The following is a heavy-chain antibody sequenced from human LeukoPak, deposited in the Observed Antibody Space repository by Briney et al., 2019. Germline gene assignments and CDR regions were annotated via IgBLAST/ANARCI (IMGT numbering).Heavy chain of an antibody. CDR2: IGPGGAFT. Sequence: QTGGSLTLLCTASWLTLRSYAMKWVPQAPGKGLDWVSGIGPGGAFTYYADSVKGRFTISRDNSRNTLYLQMNSLRADDTAVYSCAKDLDYTTYGYYFDYWGQGTLVPVSS. CDR3: AKDLDYTTYGYYFDY. D-gene: IGHD4-11*01. J-gene: IGHJ4*02. CDR1: WLTLRSYA. V-gene: IGHV3-23*01.